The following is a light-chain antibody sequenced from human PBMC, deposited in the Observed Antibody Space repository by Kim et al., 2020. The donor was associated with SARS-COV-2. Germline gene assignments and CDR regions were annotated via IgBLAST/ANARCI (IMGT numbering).Light chain of an antibody. V-gene: IGLV3-19*01. J-gene: IGLJ2*01. CDR2: GKD. Sequence: ALGQTVTITCQGDSLKNYYATWYQQKPRQAPSLVIFGKDKRPSGIPDRFSGSNSGNTASLTISGAQAEDEGDYYCNSRDISGNHWVFGGGTRLTVL. CDR3: NSRDISGNHWV. CDR1: SLKNYY.